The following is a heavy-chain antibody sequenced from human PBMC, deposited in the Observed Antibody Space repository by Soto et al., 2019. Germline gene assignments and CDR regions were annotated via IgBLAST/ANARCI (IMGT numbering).Heavy chain of an antibody. V-gene: IGHV3-23*01. J-gene: IGHJ4*02. CDR2: ISVSGGTT. D-gene: IGHD1-26*01. Sequence: GGSLRLSCAASGFTFNNYALTWVRQAPGKGLEWVSTISVSGGTTHYSDSVKGRFTISRDNSKNSLYLQINSLRAEDTAVYYCAREPASGSYYSDFDYWGQGTLVTVSS. CDR1: GFTFNNYA. CDR3: AREPASGSYYSDFDY.